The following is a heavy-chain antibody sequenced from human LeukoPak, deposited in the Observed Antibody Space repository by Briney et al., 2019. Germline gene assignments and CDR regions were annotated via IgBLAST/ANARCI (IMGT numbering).Heavy chain of an antibody. J-gene: IGHJ4*02. V-gene: IGHV3-66*04. CDR2: IYSGGST. Sequence: GGSLRLSCAASGFTVSSNYMSWVRQAPGKGLEWVSVIYSGGSTYYADSVKGRFTISRDNSKNTLYLQMNSLRAEDTAVYYCARRRGIAAAGTYYFDYWGQGTLVTVSS. D-gene: IGHD6-13*01. CDR3: ARRRGIAAAGTYYFDY. CDR1: GFTVSSNY.